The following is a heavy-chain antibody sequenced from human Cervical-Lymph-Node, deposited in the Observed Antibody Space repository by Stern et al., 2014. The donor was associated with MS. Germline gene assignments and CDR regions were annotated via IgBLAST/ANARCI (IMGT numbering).Heavy chain of an antibody. D-gene: IGHD4-17*01. CDR1: GFTFSRYA. Sequence: VQLVQSGAGVVRPGTSLRLSCATSGFTFSRYAVLWVRQAPGKGLEWVAAISSDVSNKFYGDSVKGRFTISRDNSKNTLFLQMNNLRPEDSGVYHCARDRLDGDYVYYYGLDVWGQGTTVTVSS. V-gene: IGHV3-30*04. J-gene: IGHJ6*02. CDR3: ARDRLDGDYVYYYGLDV. CDR2: ISSDVSNK.